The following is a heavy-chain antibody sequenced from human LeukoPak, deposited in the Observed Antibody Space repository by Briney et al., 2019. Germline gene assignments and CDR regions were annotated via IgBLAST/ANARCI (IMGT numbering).Heavy chain of an antibody. J-gene: IGHJ5*02. D-gene: IGHD3-22*01. Sequence: ASVKVSCKVSGYTLTELSMHWVRQAPGKGLEWMGGFDPEDGETLYAQKFQGRVTMTEDTSTHTAYMELSSLRSEDTAVYYCAPVRLFSYDTSGPPMTWFDPWGQGTLVTVSS. CDR1: GYTLTELS. V-gene: IGHV1-24*01. CDR3: APVRLFSYDTSGPPMTWFDP. CDR2: FDPEDGET.